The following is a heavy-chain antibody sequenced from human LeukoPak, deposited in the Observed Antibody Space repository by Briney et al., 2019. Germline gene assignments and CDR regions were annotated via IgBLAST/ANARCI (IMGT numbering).Heavy chain of an antibody. D-gene: IGHD4-17*01. CDR1: GGTFSSYA. V-gene: IGHV1-69*05. J-gene: IGHJ4*02. Sequence: GASVKVSCKASGGTFSSYAISWVRQAPGQGLEWMGGIIPIFGTANYAQKLQGRVTMTTDTSTSTAYMELRSLRSDDTAVYYCARTDFGDYSYYFDYWGQGTLVTVSS. CDR3: ARTDFGDYSYYFDY. CDR2: IIPIFGTA.